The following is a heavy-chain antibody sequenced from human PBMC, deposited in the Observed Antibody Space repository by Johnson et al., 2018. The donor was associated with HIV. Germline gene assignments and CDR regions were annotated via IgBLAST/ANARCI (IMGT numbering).Heavy chain of an antibody. Sequence: VQLVESGGGVVRPGGSLRLSCAASGFTFDDYGMNWIRQAPGKGLEWVSSMRVIDGSTYYADSVKGRFTISRDNAKNTMYLQMNSLRAEDAAKYYCAKAQVLADDCFNVWGQGTVVTVSS. D-gene: IGHD2-8*02. J-gene: IGHJ3*01. CDR1: GFTFDDYG. CDR2: MRVIDGST. CDR3: AKAQVLADDCFNV. V-gene: IGHV3-23*04.